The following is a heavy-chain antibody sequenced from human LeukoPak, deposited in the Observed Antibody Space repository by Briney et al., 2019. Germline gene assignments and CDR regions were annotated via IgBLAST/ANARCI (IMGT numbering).Heavy chain of an antibody. CDR1: GFTFRNYG. V-gene: IGHV3-30*18. J-gene: IGHJ4*02. D-gene: IGHD2-21*02. Sequence: PERSLRLSCAASGFTFRNYGMHWVRQAPGKGLEWVAVISSDGSNKYYADSVKGRFTISRDNSKNTLYLQMNSLRVEDTAVYYCAKDPDRLVVTAIYYFDYWGQGTLVTVSS. CDR3: AKDPDRLVVTAIYYFDY. CDR2: ISSDGSNK.